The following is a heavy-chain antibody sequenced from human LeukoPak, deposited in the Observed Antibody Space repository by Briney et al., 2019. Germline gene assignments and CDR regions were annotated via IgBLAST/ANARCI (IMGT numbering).Heavy chain of an antibody. CDR2: INTDTGNP. J-gene: IGHJ6*02. Sequence: ASVKISCKASGYTFPTYAMNWVRQAPGQGLEWMGWINTDTGNPTYAQGFTGRFVFSLDTSVSTAYLQISSLKAEDTAVYYCARATSGYYYRGYYYGMDVWGHGTTVTVSS. CDR3: ARATSGYYYRGYYYGMDV. CDR1: GYTFPTYA. V-gene: IGHV7-4-1*02. D-gene: IGHD3-22*01.